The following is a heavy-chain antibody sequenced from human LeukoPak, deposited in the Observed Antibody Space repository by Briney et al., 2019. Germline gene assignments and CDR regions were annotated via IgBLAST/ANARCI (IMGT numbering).Heavy chain of an antibody. V-gene: IGHV3-21*01. J-gene: IGHJ6*03. CDR2: ITSSSSHT. Sequence: GGSLRLSCSASGFIFSTYNMNWVRQAPGKALEWVSSITSSSSHTYYADSVKGRYTISRDNAKNSLYLQMDSLRAEDTAVYYCARDPYSGGYGAYYYYYMDVWGKGTTVTISS. CDR3: ARDPYSGGYGAYYYYYMDV. D-gene: IGHD1-26*01. CDR1: GFIFSTYN.